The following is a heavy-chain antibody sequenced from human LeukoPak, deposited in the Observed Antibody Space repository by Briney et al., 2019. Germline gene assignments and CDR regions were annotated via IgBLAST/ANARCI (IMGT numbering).Heavy chain of an antibody. CDR2: ISYDGSNK. Sequence: GGSLRLSCAASGFIFSNYGMHWVRQAPGKGLEWVAVISYDGSNKYYADSVKGRFTISRDNSRNMLYLQMNSLRAEDTAVYYSTRDWNDLDYWGQGTLVTVSS. J-gene: IGHJ4*02. V-gene: IGHV3-30*03. D-gene: IGHD1-1*01. CDR3: TRDWNDLDY. CDR1: GFIFSNYG.